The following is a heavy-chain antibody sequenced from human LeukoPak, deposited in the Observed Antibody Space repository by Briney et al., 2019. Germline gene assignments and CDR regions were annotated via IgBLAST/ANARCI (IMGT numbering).Heavy chain of an antibody. CDR3: ARSAAGTYY. J-gene: IGHJ4*02. CDR2: ISSSSSYK. CDR1: GFTFSSYS. V-gene: IGHV3-21*01. Sequence: GGSLRLSCVASGFTFSSYSMNWVRQAPGKGLEWVSSISSSSSYKSYTDSVKGRFTISRDNAKNSLYLQMNSLRAEDTAVCYCARSAAGTYYWGQGTLVTVSS. D-gene: IGHD1-1*01.